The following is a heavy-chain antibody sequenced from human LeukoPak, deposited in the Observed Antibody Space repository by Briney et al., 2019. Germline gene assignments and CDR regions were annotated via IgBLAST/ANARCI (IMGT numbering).Heavy chain of an antibody. V-gene: IGHV3-74*01. CDR3: VRDFRSADY. J-gene: IGHJ4*02. CDR1: GFTFSNYC. Sequence: GGSLRLSCTAPGFTFSNYCMHWVRQTPGKGLIWVSRICPGGTITNYADSVKGRFTISRDDAKNMMFLQMNSLRADDTAVYYCVRDFRSADYWGQGILVTVSS. CDR2: ICPGGTIT.